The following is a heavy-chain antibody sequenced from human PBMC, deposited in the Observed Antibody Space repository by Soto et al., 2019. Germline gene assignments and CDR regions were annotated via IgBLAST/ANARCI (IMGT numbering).Heavy chain of an antibody. J-gene: IGHJ4*02. D-gene: IGHD5-18*01. CDR2: INPSGGSA. CDR1: GYTFTSNY. Sequence: ASVKVSCKASGYTFTSNYMHWVRQAPGQGIEWMGVINPSGGSASYTQKFQGRITLTRDTSTSTVYMELSSLRSEDTAMFFFASRRYNYSPTLYLGQGTLVTVSS. V-gene: IGHV1-46*03. CDR3: ASRRYNYSPTLY.